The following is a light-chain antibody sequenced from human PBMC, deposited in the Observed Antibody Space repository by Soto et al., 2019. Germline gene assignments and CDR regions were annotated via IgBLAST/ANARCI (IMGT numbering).Light chain of an antibody. CDR1: QSVRSN. J-gene: IGKJ1*01. CDR2: AAS. CDR3: QHYDHWPLT. Sequence: EIVMTQSPATLSVSLGERATVSCRASQSVRSNLAWLQQKPGQAPRLLIYAASTRATGVPARFSGSGSGTDITLTISSMQYQAFAVYYCQHYDHWPLTFGQGTKVDI. V-gene: IGKV3-15*01.